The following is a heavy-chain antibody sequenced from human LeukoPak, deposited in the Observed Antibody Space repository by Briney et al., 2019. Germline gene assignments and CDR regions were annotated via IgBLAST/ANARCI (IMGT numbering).Heavy chain of an antibody. V-gene: IGHV5-51*01. CDR2: IYPGDSDI. CDR1: GYSFTTYW. CDR3: ARRQGCSSTSCPPDY. D-gene: IGHD2-2*01. J-gene: IGHJ4*02. Sequence: GESLKISCKGSGYSFTTYWIGLVRQMPGKGLEWMGIIYPGDSDIRYSPSFQGPVTMSVDKSISTAYLQWTSLKASDTAMYYCARRQGCSSTSCPPDYWGQGTLVTVSS.